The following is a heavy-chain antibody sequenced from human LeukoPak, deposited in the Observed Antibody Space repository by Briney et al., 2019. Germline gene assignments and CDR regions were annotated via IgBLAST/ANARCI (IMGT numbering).Heavy chain of an antibody. CDR3: ASITMVREYTQNWYFDL. J-gene: IGHJ2*01. D-gene: IGHD3-10*01. CDR1: GFTFSSYS. V-gene: IGHV3-21*01. Sequence: GGSLRLSCAASGFTFSSYSMNWVRQAPGKGLEWVSSISSSSSYIYYADSVKGRFTISRDNAKNSLYLQMNSLRAEDTAVYYCASITMVREYTQNWYFDLWGRGTLVTVSS. CDR2: ISSSSSYI.